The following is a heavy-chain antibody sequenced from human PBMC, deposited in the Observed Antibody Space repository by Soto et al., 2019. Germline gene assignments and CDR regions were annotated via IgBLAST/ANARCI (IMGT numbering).Heavy chain of an antibody. J-gene: IGHJ3*02. V-gene: IGHV4-59*01. CDR2: SYYSGST. CDR3: ARLATAKDAFDI. Sequence: QVQLQESGPGLVKPSETPSLTCTVSGGSISSYYWSWIRQPPGKGLELIGYSYYSGSTNYNPSLKSRVTISVDTSKNQFSLKLSSVTAADTAVYYCARLATAKDAFDIWVQVTMVTVSS. CDR1: GGSISSYY. D-gene: IGHD2-21*02.